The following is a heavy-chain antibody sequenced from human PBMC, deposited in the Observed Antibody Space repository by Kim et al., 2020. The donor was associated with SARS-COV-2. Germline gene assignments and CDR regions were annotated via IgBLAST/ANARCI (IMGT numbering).Heavy chain of an antibody. CDR3: AREEAGPTTNWFDP. J-gene: IGHJ5*02. D-gene: IGHD6-13*01. V-gene: IGHV1-18*04. CDR1: GYTFTSYG. CDR2: ISAYNGNT. Sequence: ASVKVSCKASGYTFTSYGISWVRQAPGQGLEWMGWISAYNGNTNYAQKLQGRVTMTTDTSTSTAYMELRSLRSDDTAVYYCAREEAGPTTNWFDPWGQGTLVTVSS.